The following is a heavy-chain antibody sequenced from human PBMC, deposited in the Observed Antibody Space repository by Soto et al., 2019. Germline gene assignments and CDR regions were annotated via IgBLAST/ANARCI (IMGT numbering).Heavy chain of an antibody. CDR3: AKAVGYCSSTSCRDYYFYYGMDV. J-gene: IGHJ6*02. CDR1: GFTFSNYG. CDR2: ISYDGSNK. D-gene: IGHD2-2*01. V-gene: IGHV3-30*18. Sequence: QVQLVESGGDVVQPGRSLRLSCAASGFTFSNYGMHWVRQAQGKGLEWVTVISYDGSNKYYADSVKGRFTISRDNSKNTLYLQMNSLRAEDTAVYYCAKAVGYCSSTSCRDYYFYYGMDVWGQGTTVTVSS.